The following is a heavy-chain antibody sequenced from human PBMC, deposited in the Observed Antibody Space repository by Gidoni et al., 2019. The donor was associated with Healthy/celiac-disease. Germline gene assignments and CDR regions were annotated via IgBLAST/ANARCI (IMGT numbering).Heavy chain of an antibody. D-gene: IGHD5-12*01. V-gene: IGHV4-61*01. J-gene: IGHJ4*02. CDR3: AETSSGYEYYFDY. Sequence: QVQLQESGPGLVKPSETLSLTCTVSGGSVSSGSYYWSWIRQPPGKGLEWIGYIYYSGSTNYNPSLKSRVTISVDTSKNQFSLKLSSVTAADTAVYYCAETSSGYEYYFDYWGQGTLVTVSS. CDR1: GGSVSSGSYY. CDR2: IYYSGST.